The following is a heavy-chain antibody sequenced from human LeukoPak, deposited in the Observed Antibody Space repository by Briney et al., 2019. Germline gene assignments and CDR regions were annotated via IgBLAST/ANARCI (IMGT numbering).Heavy chain of an antibody. Sequence: SETLSLTCDVSGGSISHNYWNWIRQPPGKALEWIGYIYYSGNTNYNPSLQSRVTISVDTSKNQFSLKLSSVTAADTAVYYCAREWGGIDYWGQGTLVTVSS. J-gene: IGHJ4*02. CDR3: AREWGGIDY. V-gene: IGHV4-59*12. D-gene: IGHD3-16*01. CDR2: IYYSGNT. CDR1: GGSISHNY.